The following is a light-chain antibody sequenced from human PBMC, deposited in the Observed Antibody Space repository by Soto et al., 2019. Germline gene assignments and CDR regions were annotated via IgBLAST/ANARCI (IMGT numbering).Light chain of an antibody. CDR3: QQSYSNPKT. CDR1: QSMSSY. CDR2: AAS. V-gene: IGKV1-39*01. Sequence: DIQMTQSPSSLSASVGDRVTITCRASQSMSSYLNWYQQKPGKAPKLLTYAASSLQSGVPSRFSGSGSGTDFTLTISSLQPEDFATYYCQQSYSNPKTFGQGTKVDIK. J-gene: IGKJ1*01.